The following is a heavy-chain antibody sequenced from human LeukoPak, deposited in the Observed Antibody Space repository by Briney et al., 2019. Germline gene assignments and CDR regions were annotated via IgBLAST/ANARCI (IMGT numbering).Heavy chain of an antibody. CDR1: GYSFTSYW. Sequence: GESLKISCKGSGYSFTSYWIGWVRQMPGKGLEWMGIIYPGDSDTRYSPSFQGQVTISADKSISTAYLQWSSLKASDTAMYYCARQSQVATITGDFGYWGQGTLVTVSS. CDR3: ARQSQVATITGDFGY. D-gene: IGHD5-12*01. CDR2: IYPGDSDT. V-gene: IGHV5-51*01. J-gene: IGHJ4*02.